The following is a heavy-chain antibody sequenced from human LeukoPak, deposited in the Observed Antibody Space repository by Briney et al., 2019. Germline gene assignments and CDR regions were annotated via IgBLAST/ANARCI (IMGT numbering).Heavy chain of an antibody. CDR3: ANPLITMDAFDI. J-gene: IGHJ3*02. V-gene: IGHV1-18*01. Sequence: ASVKVSCKASGYTFTSYGISWVRPAPGQGLEWMGWISAYNGNTNYAQKLQGRVTMTTDTSTSTAYMELRSLRSDDTAVYYCANPLITMDAFDIWGQGTMVTVSS. CDR2: ISAYNGNT. D-gene: IGHD3-10*01. CDR1: GYTFTSYG.